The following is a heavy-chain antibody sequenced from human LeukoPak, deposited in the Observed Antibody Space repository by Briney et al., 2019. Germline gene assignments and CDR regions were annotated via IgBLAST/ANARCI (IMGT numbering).Heavy chain of an antibody. Sequence: GGSLRLSCAASGFTLSSYGMSWVRQAPGMGLEWVSTITGSYISTYYADSVKGRFTVSRDNSKNTLYLQMNSLRAEDTAVYYCAKDSGSYSNSGNFDYWGQGTLVTVSS. V-gene: IGHV3-23*01. CDR3: AKDSGSYSNSGNFDY. D-gene: IGHD6-13*01. J-gene: IGHJ4*02. CDR2: ITGSYIST. CDR1: GFTLSSYG.